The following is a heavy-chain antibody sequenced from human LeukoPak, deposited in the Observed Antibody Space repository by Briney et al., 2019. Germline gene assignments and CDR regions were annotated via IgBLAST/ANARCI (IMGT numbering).Heavy chain of an antibody. CDR3: ASLNYGQVWGSPHYYFDY. CDR1: GFTFSSHW. J-gene: IGHJ4*02. V-gene: IGHV3-7*01. D-gene: IGHD3-16*01. Sequence: GGSLRLSCAASGFTFSSHWMAWVRHAPGKGLEWVANIKQDGSDKYYLDSMKGRLTISRDNAKNSLYLQVNSLRVEDTAVYYCASLNYGQVWGSPHYYFDYWGQGILVTVSS. CDR2: IKQDGSDK.